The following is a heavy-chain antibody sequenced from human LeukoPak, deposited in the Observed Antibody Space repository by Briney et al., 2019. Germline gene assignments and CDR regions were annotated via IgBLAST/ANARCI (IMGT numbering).Heavy chain of an antibody. D-gene: IGHD4-17*01. CDR2: INPNSGGT. CDR3: ASPSDDYGDYGEYYYYMDV. Sequence: ASVKVSCKASGYTFTSYAMNWVRQAPGQGLEWMGWINPNSGGTNYAQKFQGRVTMTRDTSISTAYMELSRLRSDDTAVYYCASPSDDYGDYGEYYYYMDVWGKGTTVTISS. V-gene: IGHV1-2*02. J-gene: IGHJ6*03. CDR1: GYTFTSYA.